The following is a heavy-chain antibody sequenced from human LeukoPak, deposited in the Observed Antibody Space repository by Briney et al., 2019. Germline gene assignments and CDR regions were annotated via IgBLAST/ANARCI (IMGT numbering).Heavy chain of an antibody. J-gene: IGHJ4*02. CDR3: ARLPRGLIRSY. Sequence: PSETLSLTCTVSGGSISSYYWSWIRQPPGKGLEWIGSIYHGGSTDSYTERPYYKSSLKSRVTISVHSSNNQFSLTMASVTAADTAVYYCARLPRGLIRSYWGQGTLVTVSS. CDR2: IYHGGST. V-gene: IGHV4-59*08. D-gene: IGHD3-16*01. CDR1: GGSISSYY.